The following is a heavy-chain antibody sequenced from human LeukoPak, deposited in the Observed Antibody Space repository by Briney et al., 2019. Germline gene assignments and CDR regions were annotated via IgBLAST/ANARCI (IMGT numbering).Heavy chain of an antibody. CDR1: GASISDYY. CDR3: ARHDHRGYYSLHY. CDR2: GHYTGSS. Sequence: PSETLSLACTVSGASISDYYWSSIPQTPGKGVEWVGFGHYTGSSNYNPSLKSRVTTSVDTSKRQFSLKLISVTAADTAVYYCARHDHRGYYSLHYWGQGALVAVSS. D-gene: IGHD3-22*01. J-gene: IGHJ4*02. V-gene: IGHV4-59*08.